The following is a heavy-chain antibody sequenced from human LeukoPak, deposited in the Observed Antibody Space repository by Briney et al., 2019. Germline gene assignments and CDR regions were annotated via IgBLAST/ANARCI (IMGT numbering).Heavy chain of an antibody. CDR3: ARGLTGGWAAVFDY. D-gene: IGHD1-26*01. CDR1: GDSIGSGAFY. V-gene: IGHV4-39*02. CDR2: IYYSGNL. J-gene: IGHJ4*02. Sequence: SETLSLTCDVSGDSIGSGAFYWGWVRQFPERGLEWIGSIYYSGNLYNNPSLKSRVTVSIDTSKNRFSLRLKSVTAADTAVYYCARGLTGGWAAVFDYWGQGTLVTVSS.